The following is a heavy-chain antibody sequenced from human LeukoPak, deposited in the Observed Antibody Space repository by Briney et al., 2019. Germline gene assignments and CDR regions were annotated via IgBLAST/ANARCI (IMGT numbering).Heavy chain of an antibody. CDR1: GFTFSSYW. CDR3: ARGDYVWGSYRRFDY. J-gene: IGHJ4*02. V-gene: IGHV3-7*01. CDR2: IKQDGSEK. Sequence: GGSLRLSCAASGFTFSSYWMSWVRKAPGKGLEWVANIKQDGSEKYYVDSVKGRFTISRDNAKNSLCLQMNSLRAEDTAVYYCARGDYVWGSYRRFDYWGQGTLVTVSS. D-gene: IGHD3-16*02.